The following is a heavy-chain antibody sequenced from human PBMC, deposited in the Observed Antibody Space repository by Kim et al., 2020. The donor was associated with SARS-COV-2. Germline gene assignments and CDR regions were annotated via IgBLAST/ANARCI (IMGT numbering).Heavy chain of an antibody. J-gene: IGHJ4*02. CDR3: APDPGIVAKTTGVY. CDR2: ISSSSSYI. CDR1: GFTFSSYS. D-gene: IGHD5-12*01. Sequence: GGSLRLSCAASGFTFSSYSMNWVRQAPGKGLEWVSSISSSSSYIYYADSVKGRFTISRDNAKNSLYLQMNSLRAEDTAVYYCAPDPGIVAKTTGVYWGQGTLVTVSS. V-gene: IGHV3-21*01.